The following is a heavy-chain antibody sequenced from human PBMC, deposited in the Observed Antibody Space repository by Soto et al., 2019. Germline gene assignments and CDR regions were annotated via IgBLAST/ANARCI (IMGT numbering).Heavy chain of an antibody. CDR1: GGSISSGGYY. D-gene: IGHD6-19*01. V-gene: IGHV4-31*03. CDR3: AREAVAANWFDP. J-gene: IGHJ5*02. Sequence: TLSLTCTVSGGSISSGGYYWSRIRQHPGKGLEWIGYIYYSGSTYYNPSLKSRVTISVDTSKNQFSLKLSSVTAADTAVYYCAREAVAANWFDPWGQGALVTVSS. CDR2: IYYSGST.